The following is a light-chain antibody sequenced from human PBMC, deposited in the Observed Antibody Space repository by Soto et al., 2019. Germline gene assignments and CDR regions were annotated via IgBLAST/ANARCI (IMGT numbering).Light chain of an antibody. CDR3: SSYTSSSTVV. CDR2: DVS. V-gene: IGLV2-14*01. J-gene: IGLJ2*01. CDR1: SSDVGGYNY. Sequence: QSALTQPASVSGSPGQSITISCTRTSSDVGGYNYVSWYQQHPGKAPKLMIYDVSNRPSGVSNRFSVSKSGNTASLTISGLQAEDEDDYYCSSYTSSSTVVFGGGTKLTVL.